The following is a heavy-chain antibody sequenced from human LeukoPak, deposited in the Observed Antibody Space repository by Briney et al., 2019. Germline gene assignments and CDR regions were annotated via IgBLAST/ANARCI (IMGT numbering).Heavy chain of an antibody. CDR3: ATDLRRTTFDY. J-gene: IGHJ4*02. CDR2: MWSEDNSQ. D-gene: IGHD4-11*01. V-gene: IGHV3-33*01. CDR1: GFAFNNYG. Sequence: PERSLRLSCAASGFAFNNYGMHWVRQAPGKGLEWVGVMWSEDNSQHYADSVKGRFTISKDSSKNTLYLQMNSLRAEDTAVCYCATDLRRTTFDYWGQGTLVTVSS.